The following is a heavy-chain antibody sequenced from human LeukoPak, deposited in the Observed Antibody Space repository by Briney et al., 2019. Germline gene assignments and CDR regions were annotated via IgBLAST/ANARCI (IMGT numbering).Heavy chain of an antibody. CDR1: GGSISSSSYY. CDR3: ARGGGSYYWFDP. J-gene: IGHJ5*02. CDR2: IYYSGST. D-gene: IGHD1-26*01. V-gene: IGHV4-39*07. Sequence: SETLSLTCTVSGGSISSSSYYWGWIRQPPGKGLEWIGSIYYSGSTYYNPSLKSRVTISVDTSKNQFSLKLSSVTAADTAVYYCARGGGSYYWFDPWGQGTLVTVSS.